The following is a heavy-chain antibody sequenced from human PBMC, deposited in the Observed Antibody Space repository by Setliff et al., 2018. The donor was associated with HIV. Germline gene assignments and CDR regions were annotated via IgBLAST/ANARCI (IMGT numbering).Heavy chain of an antibody. V-gene: IGHV4-38-2*01. CDR2: VYHSGST. J-gene: IGHJ5*02. D-gene: IGHD6-13*01. CDR3: ARLGRFIGPAGRFDP. Sequence: PSETLSLTCSVSGYSISSGYYWGWIRQPPGKGLEWIGSVYHSGSTYYNPSLKSRVTISVDTSKNQFSLKLSSVTAADTAVYYCARLGRFIGPAGRFDPWGQGTLVTVSS. CDR1: GYSISSGYY.